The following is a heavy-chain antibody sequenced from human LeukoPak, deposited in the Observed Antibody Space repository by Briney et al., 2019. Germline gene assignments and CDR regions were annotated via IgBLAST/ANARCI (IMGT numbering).Heavy chain of an antibody. D-gene: IGHD3-10*01. J-gene: IGHJ6*02. V-gene: IGHV3-66*01. Sequence: GGSLRLSCAPSGFTVSSTYMSWVRQAPGKGLEWVSIISGGGDTFYAGSVKGRFTISRDTSKNTLYLQMNDLRAEDTAVYYCAGRGSGYYYGMNVWGQGTTVIVSS. CDR1: GFTVSSTY. CDR3: AGRGSGYYYGMNV. CDR2: ISGGGDT.